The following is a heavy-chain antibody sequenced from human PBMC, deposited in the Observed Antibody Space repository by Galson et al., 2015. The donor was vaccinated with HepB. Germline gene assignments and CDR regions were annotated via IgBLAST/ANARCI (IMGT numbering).Heavy chain of an antibody. V-gene: IGHV3-23*01. CDR3: AKSDYGDYVGYWYFDL. CDR2: IGGSGGST. D-gene: IGHD4-17*01. J-gene: IGHJ2*01. Sequence: SLRLSCAASGFTFSSYAMSWVRQAPGKGLEWVSAIGGSGGSTYYADSVKGRFTISRDNSKNTLYLQMNSLRAEDTAVYYCAKSDYGDYVGYWYFDLWGRGTLVTVSS. CDR1: GFTFSSYA.